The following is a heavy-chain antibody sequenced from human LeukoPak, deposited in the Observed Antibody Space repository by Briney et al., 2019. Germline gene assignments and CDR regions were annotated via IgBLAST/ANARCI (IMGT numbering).Heavy chain of an antibody. CDR3: ARRFGYNYAYQDFDY. CDR2: IYPGDSDT. J-gene: IGHJ4*02. V-gene: IGHV5-51*01. Sequence: GESLKISCKGSGYSFTNYWIGWVRQMPGKGLEWMGIIYPGDSDTRYSPSFQGQVTISADNSISTAYLQWSSLKASDTAMYYCARRFGYNYAYQDFDYWGQGTLVTVSS. D-gene: IGHD5-18*01. CDR1: GYSFTNYW.